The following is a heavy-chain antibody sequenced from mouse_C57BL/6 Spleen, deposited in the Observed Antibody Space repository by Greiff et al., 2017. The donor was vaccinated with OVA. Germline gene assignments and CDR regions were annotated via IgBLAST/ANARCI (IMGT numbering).Heavy chain of an antibody. D-gene: IGHD2-13*01. CDR1: GYTFTSYW. CDR2: IDPDSGGT. Sequence: VQLQQPGAELVKPGASVKLSCKASGYTFTSYWMHWVKQRPGRGLEWIGRIDPDSGGTKYNEKFKSKATLTADKSSSTAYMQLSSLTSEDSAVYYCARRGPGGGEWDYFDYWGQGTTLTVSS. V-gene: IGHV1-72*01. J-gene: IGHJ2*01. CDR3: ARRGPGGGEWDYFDY.